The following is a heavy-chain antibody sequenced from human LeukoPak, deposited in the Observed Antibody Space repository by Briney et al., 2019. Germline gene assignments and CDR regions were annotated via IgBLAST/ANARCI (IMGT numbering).Heavy chain of an antibody. Sequence: GGSLRLSCAASGFTFSSYWMHWVRQVPGKGLVWVSRTDSDGSRTTYADSVKGRFTISRDNAKNTLFLQMNSLRAEDMAVYYCATDRDSSRQKRFDYWGQGTLVTVSS. V-gene: IGHV3-74*01. D-gene: IGHD6-13*01. CDR3: ATDRDSSRQKRFDY. CDR2: TDSDGSRT. CDR1: GFTFSSYW. J-gene: IGHJ4*02.